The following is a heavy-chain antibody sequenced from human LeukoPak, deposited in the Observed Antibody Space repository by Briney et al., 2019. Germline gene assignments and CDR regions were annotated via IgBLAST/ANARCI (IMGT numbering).Heavy chain of an antibody. CDR2: MNPNSGNT. J-gene: IGHJ5*02. V-gene: IGHV1-8*01. CDR1: GYTFTSYD. D-gene: IGHD6-6*01. Sequence: ASVKVSCKASGYTFTSYDINWVRQATGQGLEWMGWMNPNSGNTGYAQKFQGRVTMTRNTSISTAYMELSSLRSEDTAVYYCARERGQYGSSSGWFDPWGQGTLVTVSS. CDR3: ARERGQYGSSSGWFDP.